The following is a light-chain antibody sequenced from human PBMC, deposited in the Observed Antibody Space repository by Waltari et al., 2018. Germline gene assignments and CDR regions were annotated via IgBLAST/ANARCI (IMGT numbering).Light chain of an antibody. Sequence: IQLTQSPSSLSASVGDRVTITCRASQGISSYLAWYQQKPGKAPKLLIYAASTLQSGVPSRFSGSGSGTDFTLTISSLQPEDFAVYYCQQRRTWPLTFGGGTKVEI. J-gene: IGKJ4*01. CDR2: AAS. V-gene: IGKV1-9*01. CDR3: QQRRTWPLT. CDR1: QGISSY.